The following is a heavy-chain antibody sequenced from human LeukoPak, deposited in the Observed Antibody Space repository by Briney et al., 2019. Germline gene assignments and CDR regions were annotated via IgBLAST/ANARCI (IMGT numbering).Heavy chain of an antibody. V-gene: IGHV3-48*01. D-gene: IGHD6-13*01. CDR1: GFTFSSYS. J-gene: IGHJ4*02. Sequence: GGSLRLSCAASGFTFSSYSMNWVRQAPGKGLEWVSYISSSSSTIYYADSVKGRFTISRDNAKNSLYLQMNSLRAEDTAVYYCARAPFWGSSWYFDYWGQGTLVTVSS. CDR3: ARAPFWGSSWYFDY. CDR2: ISSSSSTI.